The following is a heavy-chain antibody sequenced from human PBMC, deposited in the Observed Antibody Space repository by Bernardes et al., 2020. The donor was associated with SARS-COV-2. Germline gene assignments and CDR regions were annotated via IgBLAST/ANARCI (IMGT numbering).Heavy chain of an antibody. CDR2: IDWDDDK. J-gene: IGHJ6*02. V-gene: IGHV2-70*01. CDR3: ARLAVAIYPVYYYYGMDV. Sequence: SGNTLLKPTQTLTLSCPFSVFSLSHSGMWVSWIRQPPGKALEWLALIDWDDDKYYSTSLKTRLTISKDTSKNQVVLTMTNMDPVDTATYYCARLAVAIYPVYYYYGMDVWGQGTTVTVSS. D-gene: IGHD6-19*01. CDR1: VFSLSHSGMW.